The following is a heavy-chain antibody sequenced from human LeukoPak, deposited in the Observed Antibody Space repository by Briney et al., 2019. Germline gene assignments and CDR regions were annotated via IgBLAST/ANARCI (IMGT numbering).Heavy chain of an antibody. CDR1: GGTFSSYA. J-gene: IGHJ4*02. V-gene: IGHV1-69*04. CDR3: ARSVVVTAPFDY. Sequence: GASVKVSCKASGGTFSSYAISWVRQAPGQGLEWMGRIIPILGIANYARKFQGRVTITADKSTSTAYMELSSLRSEDTAVYYCARSVVVTAPFDYWGQGTLVTVSS. D-gene: IGHD2-21*02. CDR2: IIPILGIA.